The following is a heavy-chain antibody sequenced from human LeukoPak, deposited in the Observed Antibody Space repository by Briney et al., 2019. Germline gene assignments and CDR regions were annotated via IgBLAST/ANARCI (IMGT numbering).Heavy chain of an antibody. CDR2: IYYSGST. J-gene: IGHJ4*02. D-gene: IGHD3-10*01. CDR3: ARSGSYYGSTSG. Sequence: SETLSLTCTVSGGSISSYYWSWIRQPPGKGLEWIGYIYYSGSTNYNPSLKSRVTISVDTSKNQFSLKLSSVTAADTAVYYCARSGSYYGSTSGWGQGTLVTGSP. V-gene: IGHV4-59*01. CDR1: GGSISSYY.